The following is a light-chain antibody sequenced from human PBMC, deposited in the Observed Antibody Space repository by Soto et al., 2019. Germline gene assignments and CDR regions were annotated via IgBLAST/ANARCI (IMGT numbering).Light chain of an antibody. CDR3: CSHAGDNTYV. J-gene: IGLJ1*01. CDR2: QVT. V-gene: IGLV2-8*01. Sequence: QSVLTQPASVSGSLGQSISISCTGTTRDIAGYNYISWYQQLPGKAPKLMIYQVTIRPSGVPDRFSGSKSGNTASLTVSGLQAEDEADYFCCSHAGDNTYVFGTGTKVTVL. CDR1: TRDIAGYNY.